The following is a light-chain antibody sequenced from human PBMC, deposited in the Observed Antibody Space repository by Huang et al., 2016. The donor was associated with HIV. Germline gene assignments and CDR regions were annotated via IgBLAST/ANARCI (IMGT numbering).Light chain of an antibody. CDR3: QKYNSAPLT. J-gene: IGKJ4*01. V-gene: IGKV1-27*01. CDR2: AAS. Sequence: DIQMTQSPSSLSASVGDGVTITCRAIQDISNSVAWYQQKPGKAPKLLIYAASTLQSGVLSRFGGSGSGTDFTLTISSLQPEDVATYYCQKYNSAPLTFGGGTKVEIK. CDR1: QDISNS.